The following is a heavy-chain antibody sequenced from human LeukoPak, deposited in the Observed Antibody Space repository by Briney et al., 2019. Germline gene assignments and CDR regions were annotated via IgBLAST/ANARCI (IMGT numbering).Heavy chain of an antibody. Sequence: SVKVSCKASGGTFSSYAISWVRQAPGQGLEWMGGIIPIFGTANYAQKFRGRVTITADESTSTAYMELSSLRSEDTAVYYCARSPPAGYSSSWHFDYWGQGTLVTVSS. V-gene: IGHV1-69*13. D-gene: IGHD6-13*01. J-gene: IGHJ4*02. CDR1: GGTFSSYA. CDR3: ARSPPAGYSSSWHFDY. CDR2: IIPIFGTA.